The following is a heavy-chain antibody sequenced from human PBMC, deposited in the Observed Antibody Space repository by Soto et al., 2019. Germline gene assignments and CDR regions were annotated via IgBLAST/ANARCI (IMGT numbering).Heavy chain of an antibody. Sequence: EVQLVESGGGLIQPGGSLRLSCAASGFTVSGNYMSGVRQAPGKGLEWVSVIYSGGSTYYVDSVKGRFTISRDNSKNTLYLQMNSLRVEDTAVYYCARAPGYYYGMDVWGQGTTVTVSS. CDR2: IYSGGST. J-gene: IGHJ6*02. CDR3: ARAPGYYYGMDV. CDR1: GFTVSGNY. V-gene: IGHV3-53*01.